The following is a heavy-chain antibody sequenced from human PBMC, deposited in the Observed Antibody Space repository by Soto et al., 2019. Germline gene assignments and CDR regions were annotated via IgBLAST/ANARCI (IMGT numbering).Heavy chain of an antibody. CDR3: AKDGGREGYFGNWFDP. V-gene: IGHV1-69*15. J-gene: IGHJ5*02. D-gene: IGHD2-15*01. Sequence: QVQLVQSGAEVKKPGSSVKVSCKASGGTFSNYAITWVRQAPGQGLEWRGRTIPIFGTRAYAQKFQDRVTITADDSTTTAYMELSSLRSDDTAVYYCAKDGGREGYFGNWFDPWGQGTLVTVSS. CDR2: TIPIFGTR. CDR1: GGTFSNYA.